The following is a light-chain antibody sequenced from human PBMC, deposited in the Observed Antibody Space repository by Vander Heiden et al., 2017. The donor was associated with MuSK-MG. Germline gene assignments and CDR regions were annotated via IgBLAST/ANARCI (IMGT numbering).Light chain of an antibody. CDR1: QSLLHSDGYNY. CDR2: LGS. J-gene: IGKJ2*01. Sequence: TVMTQSPLSLPVTPGEPASISCRSSQSLLHSDGYNYLAWYLQKPGQSPQVLIDLGSDRASGVPDRFSASGSGTDFTLNISSVEAEDVGVYYCMQTLHFPYTFGQGTKLEIK. CDR3: MQTLHFPYT. V-gene: IGKV2-28*01.